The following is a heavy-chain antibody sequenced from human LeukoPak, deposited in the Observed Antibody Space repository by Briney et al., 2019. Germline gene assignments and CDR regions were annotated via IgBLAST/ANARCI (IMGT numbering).Heavy chain of an antibody. CDR3: ARLSSHYGDYKVDP. Sequence: ASVKVSCKASGYPFNNYDINWVRQAPGQGLEWMGWMNPHSGKTGYAQNFQGRVTITRDTSISTAYMELSSLRSEDTAVYYCARLSSHYGDYKVDPWGQGTLVTVSS. V-gene: IGHV1-8*01. CDR2: MNPHSGKT. D-gene: IGHD4-17*01. CDR1: GYPFNNYD. J-gene: IGHJ5*02.